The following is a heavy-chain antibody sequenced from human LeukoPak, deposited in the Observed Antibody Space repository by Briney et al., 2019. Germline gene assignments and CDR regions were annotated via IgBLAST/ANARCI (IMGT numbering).Heavy chain of an antibody. D-gene: IGHD5-12*01. V-gene: IGHV3-30*03. CDR1: GFTFSSYG. J-gene: IGHJ4*02. CDR3: ARQYSGYDSLGNFDY. Sequence: GSLRLSCAASGFTFSSYGMHWVRQAPGKGLEWVAVISYDGSNKYYADSVKGRFTISRDNSKNTLYLQMNSLRAEDTAVYYCARQYSGYDSLGNFDYWGQGTLVTVSS. CDR2: ISYDGSNK.